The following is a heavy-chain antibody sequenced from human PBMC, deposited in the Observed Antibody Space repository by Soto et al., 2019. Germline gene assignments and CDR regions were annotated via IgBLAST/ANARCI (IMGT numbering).Heavy chain of an antibody. CDR1: GYSFTNYG. D-gene: IGHD6-19*01. Sequence: QDLLVQSGAEVKKPGASVTVSCKASGYSFTNYGITWVRQAPGQGLEWMGWISGFNGNTHYAQKLQGRVTMTTDASTSTAYMELRSLRSDDTAVYYCARDRGVAPPVAGNTHYYYYMDVWGKGTTVTVSS. V-gene: IGHV1-18*01. CDR3: ARDRGVAPPVAGNTHYYYYMDV. J-gene: IGHJ6*03. CDR2: ISGFNGNT.